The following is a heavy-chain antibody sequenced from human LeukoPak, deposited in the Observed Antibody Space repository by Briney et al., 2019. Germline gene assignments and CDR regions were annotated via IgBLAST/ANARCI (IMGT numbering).Heavy chain of an antibody. CDR1: GFTFSSYS. CDR3: ARDHYCSSTSCYFDY. J-gene: IGHJ4*02. V-gene: IGHV3-48*01. CDR2: ISSSSSTI. Sequence: GGSLRLSCAASGFTFSSYSMNWVRQAPGKELEWVSYISSSSSTIYYADSVKGRFTISRDNAKNSLYLQMNSLRAEDTAVYYCARDHYCSSTSCYFDYWGQGTLVTVSS. D-gene: IGHD2-2*01.